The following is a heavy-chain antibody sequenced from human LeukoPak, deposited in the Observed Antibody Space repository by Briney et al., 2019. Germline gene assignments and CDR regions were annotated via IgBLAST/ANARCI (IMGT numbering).Heavy chain of an antibody. Sequence: AGGSLRLSCAASGFTFSSYVMHWVRQAPGKGLVWVSRINNDGSTTSYADSVKGRFTISRDNAKNTLYLQMNNLRAEDTAVYYCARDLSFGAPYNWFDPWGQGTLVTVSS. CDR1: GFTFSSYV. J-gene: IGHJ5*02. D-gene: IGHD3-10*01. V-gene: IGHV3-74*01. CDR2: INNDGSTT. CDR3: ARDLSFGAPYNWFDP.